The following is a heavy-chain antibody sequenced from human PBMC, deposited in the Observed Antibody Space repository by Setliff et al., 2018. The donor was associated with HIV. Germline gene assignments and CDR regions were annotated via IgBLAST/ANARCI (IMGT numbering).Heavy chain of an antibody. CDR2: IYYSGST. CDR1: GGSISSYY. V-gene: IGHV4-59*08. Sequence: KPSETLSLTCTVSGGSISSYYWSWIRQPPGKGLEWIGYIYYSGSTSYNPSLKGRVTISVDTSKNQFSLKLSSVTAADTAVYYCATYADRESNRFDPWGQGILVTVSS. CDR3: ATYADRESNRFDP. J-gene: IGHJ5*02. D-gene: IGHD3-10*01.